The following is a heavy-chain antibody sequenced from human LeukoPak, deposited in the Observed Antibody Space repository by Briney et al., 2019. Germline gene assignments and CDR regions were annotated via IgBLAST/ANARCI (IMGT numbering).Heavy chain of an antibody. CDR3: AKSSERRLDY. CDR1: GFTFDDYA. D-gene: IGHD3-10*01. V-gene: IGHV3-43*02. CDR2: ISGDGGST. Sequence: GGSLRLSCAASGFTFDDYAMHWVRQAPGKGLEWVSLISGDGGSTYYAHSVKGRFTISRDNSKNYLYLQMNSLRTEDTALYYCAKSSERRLDYWGQGTLVTVSS. J-gene: IGHJ4*02.